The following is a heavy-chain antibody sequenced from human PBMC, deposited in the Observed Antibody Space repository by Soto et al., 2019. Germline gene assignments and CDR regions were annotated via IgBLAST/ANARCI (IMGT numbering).Heavy chain of an antibody. CDR3: AKEASDMGGTFDI. CDR2: ISGSGGHT. D-gene: IGHD3-16*01. V-gene: IGHV3-23*01. CDR1: GISFSTYA. J-gene: IGHJ3*02. Sequence: EVQLLESGAHLVQPGGSQRLSCTPSGISFSTYAMSWVRQAPGKGLEWVSGISGSGGHTYYADSVKGRFTISRDSSTNPLYLQANSLRAEDTAVYYWAKEASDMGGTFDIWGPGKMVTVSA.